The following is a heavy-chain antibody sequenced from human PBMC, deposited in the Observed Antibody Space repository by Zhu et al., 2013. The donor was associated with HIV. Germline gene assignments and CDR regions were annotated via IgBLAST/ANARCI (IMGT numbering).Heavy chain of an antibody. CDR2: ISAYNGNT. D-gene: IGHD6-19*01. J-gene: IGHJ5*02. CDR3: ARGSSGWLVDWFDP. V-gene: IGHV1-18*04. CDR1: GYTFTSYG. Sequence: QVQLVQSGAEVKKPGASVKVSCKASGYTFTSYGISWVRQAPGQGLEWMGWISAYNGNTNYAQKFQGRVTVTRDTSSRTAYMELSRLRSDDTAFYYCARGSSGWLVDWFDPWGQGTLVTVSS.